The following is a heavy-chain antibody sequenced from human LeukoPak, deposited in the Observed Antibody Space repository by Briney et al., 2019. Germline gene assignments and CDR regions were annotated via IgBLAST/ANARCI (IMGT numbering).Heavy chain of an antibody. CDR2: ISDSGDDT. CDR1: GFTFNNYA. D-gene: IGHD3-22*01. J-gene: IGHJ4*02. Sequence: GGSLRLSCAASGFTFNNYAMNWVRQAPGRGLEWVSTISDSGDDTHYADSVKGRFTISRDSSKNTLYLQMDSLRAEDTAVYYCAKGSYESSTYRPYDYWGQGTLVTVSS. V-gene: IGHV3-23*01. CDR3: AKGSYESSTYRPYDY.